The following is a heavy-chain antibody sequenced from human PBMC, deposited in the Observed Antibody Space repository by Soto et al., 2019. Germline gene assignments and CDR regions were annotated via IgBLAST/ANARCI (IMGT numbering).Heavy chain of an antibody. CDR2: ISSSSSYI. D-gene: IGHD3-22*01. V-gene: IGHV3-21*01. J-gene: IGHJ5*02. Sequence: GGSLRLSCAASGFTFSSYSMNWVRQAPGKGLEWVSSISSSSSYIYYADSVKGRFTISRDNAKNSLYLQMNSLRAEDTAVYYCARVYSDSSGYPNWFDPWGQGTLVTVSS. CDR3: ARVYSDSSGYPNWFDP. CDR1: GFTFSSYS.